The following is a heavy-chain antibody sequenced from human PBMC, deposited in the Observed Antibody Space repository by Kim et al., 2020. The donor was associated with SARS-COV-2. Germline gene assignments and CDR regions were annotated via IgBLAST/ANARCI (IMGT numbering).Heavy chain of an antibody. CDR2: INTNTGNP. CDR1: GYTFTSYA. D-gene: IGHD3-16*02. Sequence: ASVKVSCKASGYTFTSYAMNWVRQAPGQGLEWMGWINTNTGNPTYAQGFPGRFVFSLDTSVSTAYVQISSLKAEDTPVYYCARGTTITYYDYVWGSYRHHTCFDPWGQGTMVTVSS. J-gene: IGHJ5*02. V-gene: IGHV7-4-1*02. CDR3: ARGTTITYYDYVWGSYRHHTCFDP.